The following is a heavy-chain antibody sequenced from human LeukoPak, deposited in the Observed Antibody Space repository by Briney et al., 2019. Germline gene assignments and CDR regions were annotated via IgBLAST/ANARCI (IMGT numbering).Heavy chain of an antibody. D-gene: IGHD5-18*01. Sequence: PGGSLRLSCAASGFTFSSYSMIWVRQAPGKGLEWVSSISSSSSYIYYADSVKGRFTISRDNAKNSLYLQMNSLRAEDTAVYYCARGSGYSYGYFHHWGQGTLVTVSS. V-gene: IGHV3-21*01. CDR3: ARGSGYSYGYFHH. J-gene: IGHJ1*01. CDR2: ISSSSSYI. CDR1: GFTFSSYS.